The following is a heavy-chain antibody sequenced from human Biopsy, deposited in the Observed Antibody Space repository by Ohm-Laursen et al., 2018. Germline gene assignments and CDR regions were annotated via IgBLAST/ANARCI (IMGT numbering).Heavy chain of an antibody. CDR1: GDSINNYY. D-gene: IGHD1-26*01. CDR2: IYTSGGP. Sequence: SETLSLTCTVSGDSINNYYWSWIRQPAGKGLEWIGRIYTSGGPNYNLSLKSRVTMSVDTSKNQFSLNLRSVTAADTAVYYCARGTGRYYVYGAFDIWGQGTVVTVSS. J-gene: IGHJ3*02. V-gene: IGHV4-4*07. CDR3: ARGTGRYYVYGAFDI.